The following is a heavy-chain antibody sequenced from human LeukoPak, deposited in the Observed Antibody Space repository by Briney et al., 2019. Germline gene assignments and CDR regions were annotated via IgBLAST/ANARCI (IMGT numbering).Heavy chain of an antibody. V-gene: IGHV4-34*01. CDR2: INHSGST. J-gene: IGHJ3*02. Sequence: PSETLSLTCAVYGGSFSGYYWSWIRQPPGKGLEWIGEINHSGSTNYNPSLKSRVTISVDTSKNQFSLKLSSVTAADTAVYYCARGNSGYDYPDAFDIWGQGTMVTVSS. CDR3: ARGNSGYDYPDAFDI. D-gene: IGHD5-12*01. CDR1: GGSFSGYY.